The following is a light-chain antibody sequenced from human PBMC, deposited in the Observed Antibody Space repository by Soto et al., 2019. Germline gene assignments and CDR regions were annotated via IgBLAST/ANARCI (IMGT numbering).Light chain of an antibody. Sequence: QSVLTQPPSASGSPGQSVTISCTGTSSDIGGYNYVSWYQQHPGKAPKLMIYEVSKRPSGVPDRFSGSKSGNTASLTVSGLQAEDEADYYCSSQGGSINVAFGGGTKLTVL. CDR2: EVS. CDR3: SSQGGSINVA. V-gene: IGLV2-8*01. CDR1: SSDIGGYNY. J-gene: IGLJ2*01.